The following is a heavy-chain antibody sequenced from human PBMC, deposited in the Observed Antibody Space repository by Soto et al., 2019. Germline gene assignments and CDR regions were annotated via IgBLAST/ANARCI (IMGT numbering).Heavy chain of an antibody. Sequence: GESLKISCKGSGYSFISYWISWVHQMPGKGLEWMGRIDPSDSYTNYSPSFQGHVTISADKSISTAYLQWSSLKASDTAMYYCARDGSLSYYYYGMDVWGQGTTVTVSS. D-gene: IGHD5-12*01. J-gene: IGHJ6*02. V-gene: IGHV5-10-1*01. CDR1: GYSFISYW. CDR3: ARDGSLSYYYYGMDV. CDR2: IDPSDSYT.